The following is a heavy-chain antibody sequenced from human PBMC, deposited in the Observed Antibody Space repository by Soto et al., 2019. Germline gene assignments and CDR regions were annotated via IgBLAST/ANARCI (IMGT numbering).Heavy chain of an antibody. CDR1: GYTFTGYY. V-gene: IGHV1-2*04. CDR2: INPNSGGT. D-gene: IGHD3-22*01. Sequence: ASVKVSCKASGYTFTGYYMHWVRQAPGQGLEWMGWINPNSGGTNYAQKFQGWVTMTRDTSISTAYMELSRLRSDDTAVYYCARGGPYYYDSSGYYDQLPQHYGMDVWGQGTTVTVSS. CDR3: ARGGPYYYDSSGYYDQLPQHYGMDV. J-gene: IGHJ6*02.